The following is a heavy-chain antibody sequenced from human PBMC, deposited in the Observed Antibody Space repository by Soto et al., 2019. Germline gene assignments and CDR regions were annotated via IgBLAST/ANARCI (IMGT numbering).Heavy chain of an antibody. J-gene: IGHJ4*02. CDR1: GFTFSSYA. D-gene: IGHD3-22*01. Sequence: GGSLRLSCAASGFTFSSYAMHWVRQAPGKGLEWVAVISYDGSNKYYADSVKGRFTISRDNSKNTPYLQMNSLRAEDTAVYYCARGGLGTMIVVVIPFDYWGQGTLVTVSS. V-gene: IGHV3-30-3*01. CDR2: ISYDGSNK. CDR3: ARGGLGTMIVVVIPFDY.